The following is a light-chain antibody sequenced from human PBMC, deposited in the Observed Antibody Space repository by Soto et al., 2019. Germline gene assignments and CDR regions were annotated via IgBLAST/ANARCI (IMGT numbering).Light chain of an antibody. V-gene: IGKV3-20*01. J-gene: IGKJ1*01. CDR1: QRVGGNY. CDR3: QQYGSRTWT. CDR2: DAS. Sequence: ELVLTQSPVTLSLSPGERATLSCRASQRVGGNYLAWYQQKRGQSPRLLIYDASSRATDIPDRFSGSGSGTDFTLTITRVEPEDFAVYYCQQYGSRTWTFGQGTKLAMK.